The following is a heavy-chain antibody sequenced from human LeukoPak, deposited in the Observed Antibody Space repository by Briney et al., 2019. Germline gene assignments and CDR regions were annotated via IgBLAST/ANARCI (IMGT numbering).Heavy chain of an antibody. V-gene: IGHV1-18*01. CDR1: GYTFTSYG. Sequence: ASVKVSCKASGYTFTSYGISWVRQAPGQGLEWMGWISAYNGNTNYAQKLQGGVTMTTDTSTSTAYMELRSLRSDDTAVYYCARGDYYDSSGYLAWYFDLWGRGTLVTVSS. J-gene: IGHJ2*01. D-gene: IGHD3-22*01. CDR2: ISAYNGNT. CDR3: ARGDYYDSSGYLAWYFDL.